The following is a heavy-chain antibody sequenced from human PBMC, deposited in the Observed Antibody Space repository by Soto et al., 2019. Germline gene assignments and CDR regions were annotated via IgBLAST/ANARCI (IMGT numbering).Heavy chain of an antibody. D-gene: IGHD6-13*01. CDR3: ARELGYSRSWYYFDY. V-gene: IGHV6-1*01. CDR2: TYYRTKWYT. J-gene: IGHJ4*02. Sequence: QSQTLSLTCAISGDSVSSNSAAWNWIRQSPSRGIEWLGRTYYRTKWYTDYAVSVKSRITINPDTSKNQFSLQLKSVTPGDKAVYYCARELGYSRSWYYFDYWCPGTLVTVSS. CDR1: GDSVSSNSAA.